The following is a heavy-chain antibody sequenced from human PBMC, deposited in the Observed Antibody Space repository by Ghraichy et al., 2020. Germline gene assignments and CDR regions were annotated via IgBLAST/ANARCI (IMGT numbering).Heavy chain of an antibody. D-gene: IGHD3-16*02. CDR3: ARDVKLTGNLYYYYGMDV. J-gene: IGHJ6*02. CDR2: ISYDGSNE. CDR1: GFTFSTYA. V-gene: IGHV3-30*04. Sequence: GGSLRLSCAASGFTFSTYAMHWVRQPPGKGLEWVAVISYDGSNEYYADSVKGRFTISRDNSKNTLYLQMNSLTAEDTAVYYCARDVKLTGNLYYYYGMDVWGRGTTVTVSS.